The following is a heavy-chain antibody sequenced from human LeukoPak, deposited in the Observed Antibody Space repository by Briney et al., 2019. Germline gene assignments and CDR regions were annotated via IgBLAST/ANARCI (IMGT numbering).Heavy chain of an antibody. CDR3: ARVGGYSYGPKYYYYMDV. Sequence: PSETLSLTCTVSGGSISSYYWSWIRQPPGKGLEWIGYIYYSGSTNYNPSLKSRVTISVDTSKNQFSLKLSSVTAADTAVYYCARVGGYSYGPKYYYYMDVWGKGTTVTVSS. V-gene: IGHV4-59*01. J-gene: IGHJ6*03. CDR1: GGSISSYY. D-gene: IGHD5-18*01. CDR2: IYYSGST.